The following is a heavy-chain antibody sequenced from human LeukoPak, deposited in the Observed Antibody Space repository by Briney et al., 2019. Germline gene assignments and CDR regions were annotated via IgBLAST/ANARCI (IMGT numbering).Heavy chain of an antibody. CDR1: GFTFSSYE. D-gene: IGHD4-17*01. CDR3: ARGLKESHYYGDYVVAEFDY. V-gene: IGHV3-48*03. J-gene: IGHJ4*02. Sequence: GGSLSLSCAASGFTFSSYEMNWVRQAPGKGLEWVSYISSSGSTIYYADSVKGRFTISRDNAKNSLYLQMNSLRAEDTAVYYCARGLKESHYYGDYVVAEFDYWGQGTLVTVSS. CDR2: ISSSGSTI.